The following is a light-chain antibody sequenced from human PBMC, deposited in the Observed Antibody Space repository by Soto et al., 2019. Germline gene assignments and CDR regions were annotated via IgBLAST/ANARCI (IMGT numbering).Light chain of an antibody. CDR3: CSYAGSSTHVV. Sequence: QSVLTQPASVSGSPGQSITISCTGTSSDVGSYNLVSWYQQHPGKAPKLMICEVSKRPSGVSNRFSGSKSGNTASLTISGLQAEDEADYYCCSYAGSSTHVVFGGGTKLTVL. J-gene: IGLJ2*01. CDR1: SSDVGSYNL. CDR2: EVS. V-gene: IGLV2-23*02.